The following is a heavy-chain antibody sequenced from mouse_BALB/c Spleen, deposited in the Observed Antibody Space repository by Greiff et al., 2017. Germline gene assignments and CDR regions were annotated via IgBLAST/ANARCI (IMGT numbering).Heavy chain of an antibody. CDR1: GFTFSSYY. D-gene: IGHD1-1*01. Sequence: EVHLVESGGGLVKLGGSLKLSCAASGFTFSSYYMSWVRQTPEKRLELVAAINSNGGSTYYPDTVKGRFTISRDNAKNTLYLQMSSLKSEDTALYYCARHPPLLGYFDVWGAGTTVTVSS. V-gene: IGHV5-6-2*01. CDR2: INSNGGST. CDR3: ARHPPLLGYFDV. J-gene: IGHJ1*01.